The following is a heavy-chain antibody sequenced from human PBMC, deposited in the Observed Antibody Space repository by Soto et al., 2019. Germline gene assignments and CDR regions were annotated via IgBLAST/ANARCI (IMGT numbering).Heavy chain of an antibody. J-gene: IGHJ6*02. CDR2: ISGSGGST. D-gene: IGHD2-2*01. CDR1: GFTFSSYA. V-gene: IGHV3-23*01. Sequence: GGSLRLSCAASGFTFSSYAMSWVRQAPGKGLEWVSAISGSGGSTYYADSVKGRFTISRDNSKNTLYLQMNSLRAEDTAVYYCANEGYCISTSCPYYYGMDVWGQGTTVTVSS. CDR3: ANEGYCISTSCPYYYGMDV.